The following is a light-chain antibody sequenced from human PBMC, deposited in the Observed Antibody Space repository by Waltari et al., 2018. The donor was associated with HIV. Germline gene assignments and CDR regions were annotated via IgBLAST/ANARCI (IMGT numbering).Light chain of an antibody. CDR2: EVR. CDR1: SNDGGGYNY. Sequence: QSALTQPATVSGSPGQAITIPCTGGSNDGGGYNYVSWYQHLPGKAPKLIIYEVRNRPSGVSNRFSGSKSGNTASLTISGLQAEDEADYYCTSYASSSSLLFGGGTKLTVL. J-gene: IGLJ2*01. V-gene: IGLV2-14*01. CDR3: TSYASSSSLL.